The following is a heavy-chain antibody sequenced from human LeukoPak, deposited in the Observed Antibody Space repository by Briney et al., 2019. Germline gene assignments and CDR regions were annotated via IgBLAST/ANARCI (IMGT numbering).Heavy chain of an antibody. D-gene: IGHD3-10*01. CDR2: ISAYNGNT. V-gene: IGHV1-18*01. J-gene: IGHJ4*02. Sequence: ASVKVSCKASGYTFTSYGISWVRQAPGQGLEWMGWISAYNGNTNYAQKLQGRVTMTTDTSTSTAYMELRSLRSDDTAVYYCARPLSYYYGSGSYYLWGQGTLVTVSS. CDR1: GYTFTSYG. CDR3: ARPLSYYYGSGSYYL.